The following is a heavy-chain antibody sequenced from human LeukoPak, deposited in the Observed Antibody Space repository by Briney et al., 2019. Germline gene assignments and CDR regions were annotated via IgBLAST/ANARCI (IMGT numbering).Heavy chain of an antibody. Sequence: ASVKVSCKASGYTFTSYGISWVRQAPGQGLEWMGWISAYNGNTNYAQKLQGRVTMTTGTSTSTAYMELRSLRSDDTAVYYCARDLVWFGELLPFDPWGQGTLVTVSS. CDR3: ARDLVWFGELLPFDP. CDR1: GYTFTSYG. J-gene: IGHJ5*02. V-gene: IGHV1-18*01. D-gene: IGHD3-10*01. CDR2: ISAYNGNT.